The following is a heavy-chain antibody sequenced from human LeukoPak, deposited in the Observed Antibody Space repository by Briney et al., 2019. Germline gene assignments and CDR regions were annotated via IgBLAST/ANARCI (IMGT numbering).Heavy chain of an antibody. CDR1: GFTFSSYW. D-gene: IGHD6-6*01. CDR3: AREKGAARFGYYYYMDV. V-gene: IGHV3-74*01. Sequence: GGSLRLSCAASGFTFSSYWMHWVRQAPGKGLVWVSRINSDGSSTSYADSVKGRFTISRDNSKNTLYLQMNSLRAEDTAVYYCAREKGAARFGYYYYMDVWGKGTTVTVSS. J-gene: IGHJ6*03. CDR2: INSDGSST.